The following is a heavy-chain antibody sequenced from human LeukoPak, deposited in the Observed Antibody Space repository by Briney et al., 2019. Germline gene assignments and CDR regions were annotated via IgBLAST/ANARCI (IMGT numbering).Heavy chain of an antibody. CDR3: VRGSLASGVVVYYYYYMDV. Sequence: PGRSLRLSCATSGFTFSTYGVHWVRQAPGKGLEWVAFIWFDGSNEDYADSVKGRFTISRDNSKNTLFLQMNSLRAEDTAVYYCVRGSLASGVVVYYYYYMDVWGKGTTVTVSS. CDR2: IWFDGSNE. CDR1: GFTFSTYG. D-gene: IGHD3-3*01. V-gene: IGHV3-33*01. J-gene: IGHJ6*03.